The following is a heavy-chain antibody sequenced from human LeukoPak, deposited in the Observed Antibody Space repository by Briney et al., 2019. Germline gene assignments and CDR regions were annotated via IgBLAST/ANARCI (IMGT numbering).Heavy chain of an antibody. CDR2: IYYSGSA. Sequence: PAETLSLTCTVSGGSISSYQWGWIRQPPGKGLEWIGNIYYSGSANYNPSLKSRVTISVDTSKNQFSLKLSPVTAADTAVYYCARVGVDYSGNIIKYFFDYWGQGTLVTVSS. D-gene: IGHD4-23*01. V-gene: IGHV4-59*01. CDR1: GGSISSYQ. CDR3: ARVGVDYSGNIIKYFFDY. J-gene: IGHJ4*02.